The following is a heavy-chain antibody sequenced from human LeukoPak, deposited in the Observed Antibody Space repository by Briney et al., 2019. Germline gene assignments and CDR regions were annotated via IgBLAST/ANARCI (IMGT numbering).Heavy chain of an antibody. V-gene: IGHV3-23*01. CDR3: AKDYGNQWLVPLDAFDI. J-gene: IGHJ3*02. Sequence: PGGSLRLSCAASGFTFSSYAMSWVRQAPGKGLEWVSAISGSGGSTYYADSVKGRLTISRDNSKNTLYLQMNSLRAEDTAVYYCAKDYGNQWLVPLDAFDIWGQGTMVTVSS. CDR2: ISGSGGST. D-gene: IGHD6-19*01. CDR1: GFTFSSYA.